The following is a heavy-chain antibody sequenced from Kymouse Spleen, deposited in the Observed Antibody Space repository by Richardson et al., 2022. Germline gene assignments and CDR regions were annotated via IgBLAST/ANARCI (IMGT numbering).Heavy chain of an antibody. V-gene: IGHV3-30*18. D-gene: IGHD6-19*01. CDR1: GFTFSSYG. CDR3: AKDQGIAVAGTGGWFDP. J-gene: IGHJ5*02. Sequence: QVQLVESGGGVVQPGRSLRLSCAASGFTFSSYGMHWVRQAPGKGLEWVAVISYDGSNKYYADSVKGRFTISRDNSKNTLYLQMNSLRAEDTAVYYCAKDQGIAVAGTGGWFDPWGQGTLVTVSS. CDR2: ISYDGSNK.